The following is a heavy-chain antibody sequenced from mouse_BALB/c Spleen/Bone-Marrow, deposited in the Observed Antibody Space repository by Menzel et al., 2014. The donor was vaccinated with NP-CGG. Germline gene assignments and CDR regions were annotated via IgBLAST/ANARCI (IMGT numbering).Heavy chain of an antibody. J-gene: IGHJ4*01. D-gene: IGHD2-1*01. Sequence: VQLQQSGPELVKPGASVKMSCKASGYTFTDYVITWVKQRTAQGLEWIGEIYPGSGSTYYNEKFKGKATLTADKSSNTAYMQLGSLTSEDSAVYFCARLDGNYRYAMDYWGQGTSVTVSS. V-gene: IGHV1-77*01. CDR3: ARLDGNYRYAMDY. CDR2: IYPGSGST. CDR1: GYTFTDYV.